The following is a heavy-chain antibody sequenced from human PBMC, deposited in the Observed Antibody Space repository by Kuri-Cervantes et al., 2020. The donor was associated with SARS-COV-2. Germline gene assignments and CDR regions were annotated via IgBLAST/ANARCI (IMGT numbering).Heavy chain of an antibody. Sequence: SETLSLTCTVSGGSIGGSHYWTWIRQPPGKGLEWIGSIYHSGSTYYNPSLKSRVTISVDTSKNQFSLKLSSVTAADTAVYYCAREDSSSWLYSYDYWGQGTLVTVSS. CDR1: GGSIGGSHY. D-gene: IGHD6-13*01. CDR3: AREDSSSWLYSYDY. V-gene: IGHV4-38-2*02. CDR2: IYHSGST. J-gene: IGHJ4*02.